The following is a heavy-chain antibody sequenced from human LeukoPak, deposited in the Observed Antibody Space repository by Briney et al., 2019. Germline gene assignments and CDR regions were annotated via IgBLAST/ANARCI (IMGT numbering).Heavy chain of an antibody. CDR2: ISVSGANT. V-gene: IGHV3-23*01. CDR3: ARGPLDYYDSSGYYYPYYYYYMDV. CDR1: GFTFSNYA. J-gene: IGHJ6*03. Sequence: GGSLRLSCAASGFTFSNYAMIWVRQAPGKGLEWVSGISVSGANTYYADSVKGRFTISRDNSKNTLYLQMSSLRAEDTAVYYCARGPLDYYDSSGYYYPYYYYYMDVWGKGTTVTVSS. D-gene: IGHD3-22*01.